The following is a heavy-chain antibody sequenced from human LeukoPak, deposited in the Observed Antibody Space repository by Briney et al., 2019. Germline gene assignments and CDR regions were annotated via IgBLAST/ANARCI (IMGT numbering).Heavy chain of an antibody. CDR1: GFTFSGSE. V-gene: IGHV3-48*03. D-gene: IGHD2-15*01. CDR2: ISSSGYTI. J-gene: IGHJ3*01. Sequence: GGSLRPSCVASGFTFSGSEMNWGRKAPGKGLEWVSYISSSGYTIYYADSVKGRFTVSGDKAKSSLYLQMSSLRAEDTAVHFCARSRCIAGDGFDVWGQGTMVTVSS. CDR3: ARSRCIAGDGFDV.